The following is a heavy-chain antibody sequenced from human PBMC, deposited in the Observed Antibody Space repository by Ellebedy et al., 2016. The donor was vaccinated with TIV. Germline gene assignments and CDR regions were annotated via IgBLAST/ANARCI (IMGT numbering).Heavy chain of an antibody. CDR3: ARILLWELLPDYGMDV. D-gene: IGHD1-26*01. CDR1: GYSFTSYW. Sequence: GESLKISCKGSGYSFTSYWIGWVRQMPGKGLEWMGIIYPGDSGTRYSPSFQGQVTISADKSISTAYLQWSSLKASDTAMYYCARILLWELLPDYGMDVWGQGTTVTVSS. CDR2: IYPGDSGT. J-gene: IGHJ6*02. V-gene: IGHV5-51*01.